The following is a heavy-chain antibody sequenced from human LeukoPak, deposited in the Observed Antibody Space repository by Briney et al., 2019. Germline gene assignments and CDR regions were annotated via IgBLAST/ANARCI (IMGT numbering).Heavy chain of an antibody. V-gene: IGHV7-4-1*02. Sequence: ASVKVSCKASGYTFTSYGISWVRQAPGQGLEWMGWINTDTGNPTYAQGFTGRFVFSLDTSVSTTYLQVSSLKPEDTAVYYCARGIGIGTVLMVHGNMDVWGKGTTVTVSS. CDR1: GYTFTSYG. CDR2: INTDTGNP. CDR3: ARGIGIGTVLMVHGNMDV. J-gene: IGHJ6*03. D-gene: IGHD2-8*01.